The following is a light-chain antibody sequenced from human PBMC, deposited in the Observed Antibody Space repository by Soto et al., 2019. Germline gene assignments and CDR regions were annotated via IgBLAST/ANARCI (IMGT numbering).Light chain of an antibody. CDR2: GNN. CDR3: QSYDSSLSAVV. Sequence: QSVLTQPPSVSGAPGQRVIISCTGSSSNIGANYDVQWYQQLPGTAPRLLIYGNNNRPSGVPDRISGSKSGTSASLAITGLQAEDEGHYYCQSYDSSLSAVVFGGGTKVTVL. J-gene: IGLJ2*01. V-gene: IGLV1-40*01. CDR1: SSNIGANYD.